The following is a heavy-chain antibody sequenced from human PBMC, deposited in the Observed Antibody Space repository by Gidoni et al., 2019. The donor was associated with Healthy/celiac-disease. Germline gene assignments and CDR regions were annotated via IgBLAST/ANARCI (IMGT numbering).Heavy chain of an antibody. CDR3: ARPVSCSGGSCYRAFDI. D-gene: IGHD2-15*01. CDR2: IYYSGST. CDR1: GGSISSSSYY. J-gene: IGHJ3*02. Sequence: QLQLQESGPGLVKPSETLSLTCTVSGGSISSSSYYWGWIRQPPGKGLEWIGSIYYSGSTYYNPSLKSRVTISVDTSKNQFSLKLSSVTAADTAVYYCARPVSCSGGSCYRAFDIWGQGTMVTVSS. V-gene: IGHV4-39*01.